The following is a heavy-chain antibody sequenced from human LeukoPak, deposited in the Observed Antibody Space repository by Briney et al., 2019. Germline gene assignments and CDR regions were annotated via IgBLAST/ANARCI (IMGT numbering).Heavy chain of an antibody. CDR1: GGSFSGYY. CDR3: ARGRRYYYYYYMDV. V-gene: IGHV4-34*01. Sequence: SETLSLTCAVYGGSFSGYYWSWIRQPPGKGLEWIGEINHSGSTNYNPSLKSRVTISVDTSKNQFSLRLSSVTAADTAVYYCARGRRYYYYYYMDVWGKGATVTVCS. CDR2: INHSGST. J-gene: IGHJ6*03.